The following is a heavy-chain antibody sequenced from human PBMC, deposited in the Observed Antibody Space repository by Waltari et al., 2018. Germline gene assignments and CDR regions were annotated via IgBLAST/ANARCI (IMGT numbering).Heavy chain of an antibody. D-gene: IGHD6-6*01. CDR1: GGSISSYY. Sequence: QVQLQESGPGLVKPSETLSLTCTVSGGSISSYYWSWIRQPPGKGLEWIGYIYYSGSTNYNPSLKSRVTISVDTSKNQFSLKRSSVTAADTAVYYCARDRGGEYSSSSSSYYYGMDVWGQGTTVTVSS. V-gene: IGHV4-59*01. CDR3: ARDRGGEYSSSSSSYYYGMDV. J-gene: IGHJ6*02. CDR2: IYYSGST.